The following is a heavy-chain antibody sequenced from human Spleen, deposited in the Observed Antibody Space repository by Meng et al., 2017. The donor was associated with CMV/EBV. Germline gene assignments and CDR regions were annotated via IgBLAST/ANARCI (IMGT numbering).Heavy chain of an antibody. Sequence: QVQLQESGPGLVXPXXXXXLTXTXXXGSISSGDYYWSWIRQPPGKGLEWIGYIYYSGSTYYNPSLKSRVTISVDTSKNQFSLKLSSVTAADTAVYYCARAGHYYDSSGYYYAKDYWGQGTLVTVSS. J-gene: IGHJ4*02. V-gene: IGHV4-30-4*08. CDR3: ARAGHYYDSSGYYYAKDY. CDR2: IYYSGST. CDR1: XGSISSGDYY. D-gene: IGHD3-22*01.